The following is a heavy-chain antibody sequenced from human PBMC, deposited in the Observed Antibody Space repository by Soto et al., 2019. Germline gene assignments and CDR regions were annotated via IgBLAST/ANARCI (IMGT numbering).Heavy chain of an antibody. Sequence: QVHLQESGPGLVKPSGTLSLTCAVSGGSISTTKWWSWVRQPPGKGLEWIGEIYHSGSTNYNPSLKTRVTRAVDKPKNQLSLKLISVTAADTAVYYCAREGAGDYDSSGFAYWGQGTLVTVSS. CDR3: AREGAGDYDSSGFAY. CDR1: GGSISTTKW. D-gene: IGHD4-17*01. J-gene: IGHJ4*02. CDR2: IYHSGST. V-gene: IGHV4-4*02.